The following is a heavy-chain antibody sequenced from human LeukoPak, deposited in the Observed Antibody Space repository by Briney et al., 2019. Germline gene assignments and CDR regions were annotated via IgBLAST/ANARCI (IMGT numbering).Heavy chain of an antibody. D-gene: IGHD3-22*01. CDR3: ARIDTYYYDSSGYYSAFDI. J-gene: IGHJ3*02. CDR1: GFTFGDYY. V-gene: IGHV3-11*03. CDR2: MSSSGTYT. Sequence: GGSLRLSCAASGFTFGDYYMSWIRQAPGKGLEWVSYMSSSGTYTNYADSVKGRFTISRDNAKNSLYLQMNSLRAEDTALYYCARIDTYYYDSSGYYSAFDIWGQGTIVTVSS.